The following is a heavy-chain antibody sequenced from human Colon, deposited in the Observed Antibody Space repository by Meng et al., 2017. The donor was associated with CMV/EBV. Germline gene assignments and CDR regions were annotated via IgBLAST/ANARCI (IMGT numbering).Heavy chain of an antibody. CDR2: INPSGGST. Sequence: ASVKVPCKASGYTFTSYYMHWVRQAPGQGLEWMGIINPSGGSTSYAQKFQGRVIMTRDTSTSTVYMELSSLRSEDTAVYYCARVGQAGYCSSTSCYKGVDYWGQGTLVTVSS. CDR1: GYTFTSYY. CDR3: ARVGQAGYCSSTSCYKGVDY. V-gene: IGHV1-46*01. D-gene: IGHD2-2*02. J-gene: IGHJ4*02.